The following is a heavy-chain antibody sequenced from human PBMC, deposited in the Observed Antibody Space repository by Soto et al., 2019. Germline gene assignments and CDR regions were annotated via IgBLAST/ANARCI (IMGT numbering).Heavy chain of an antibody. D-gene: IGHD6-19*01. CDR3: ARDKGGRKQWHGWFDP. CDR2: IWYDGSNK. J-gene: IGHJ5*02. CDR1: GFTFSSYG. Sequence: GGSLRLSCAASGFTFSSYGMHWVRQAPGKGLEWVAVIWYDGSNKYYADSVKGRFTISRDNSKNTLYLQMNSLRAEDTAVYYCARDKGGRKQWHGWFDPWGQGTLVTVSS. V-gene: IGHV3-33*01.